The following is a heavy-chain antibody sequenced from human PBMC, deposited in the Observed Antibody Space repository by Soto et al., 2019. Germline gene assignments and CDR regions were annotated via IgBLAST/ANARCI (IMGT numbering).Heavy chain of an antibody. CDR2: IKQDGSEK. V-gene: IGHV3-7*01. CDR3: ARDSPIAAADY. Sequence: GGSLRLSCAASGFIFSSYWMSWVRQAPGKGLEWVANIKQDGSEKYYVDSVKGRFTISRDNAKNSLYLQMNSLRAEDTAVYYCARDSPIAAADYWGQGTLVTVS. J-gene: IGHJ4*02. D-gene: IGHD6-13*01. CDR1: GFIFSSYW.